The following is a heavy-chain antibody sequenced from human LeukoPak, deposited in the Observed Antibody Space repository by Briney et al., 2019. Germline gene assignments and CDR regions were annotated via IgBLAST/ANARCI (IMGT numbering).Heavy chain of an antibody. Sequence: SETLSLTCTVSGGSISSSSYYWGWIRQPPGKGLEWIGSIYYSGSTYYNPSLKSRVTISVDTSKNQFSLKLSSVTAADTAVYYCARQQLLNWFDPWGQGTLVTVSS. CDR2: IYYSGST. J-gene: IGHJ5*02. CDR1: GGSISSSSYY. D-gene: IGHD1-1*01. CDR3: ARQQLLNWFDP. V-gene: IGHV4-39*01.